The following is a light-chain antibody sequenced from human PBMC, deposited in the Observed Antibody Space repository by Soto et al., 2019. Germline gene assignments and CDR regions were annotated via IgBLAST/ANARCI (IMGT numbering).Light chain of an antibody. Sequence: QSAPTQPASVSGSPGQSIAISCTGTSSDLGAYDYVSWYQQQPDKAPKLIIYEVTKRPSGVSNRFSGSKSGNTASLTISGLQPEDEADYYCSSHTSGNTRVFGTGTKLTVL. CDR3: SSHTSGNTRV. CDR2: EVT. V-gene: IGLV2-14*01. J-gene: IGLJ1*01. CDR1: SSDLGAYDY.